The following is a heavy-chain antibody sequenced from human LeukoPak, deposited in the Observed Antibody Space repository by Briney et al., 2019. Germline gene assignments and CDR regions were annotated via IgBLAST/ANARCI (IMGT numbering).Heavy chain of an antibody. Sequence: SETLSLTYTVSGGSISSYYWSWIRQPPGKGLEWIGYIYYSGSTNYNPSLKSRVTISVDTSKNQFPLKLNSMTAADTAVYYCARHGRANGLDIWGQGTMVTVSS. CDR1: GGSISSYY. CDR2: IYYSGST. CDR3: ARHGRANGLDI. D-gene: IGHD2-8*01. V-gene: IGHV4-59*08. J-gene: IGHJ3*02.